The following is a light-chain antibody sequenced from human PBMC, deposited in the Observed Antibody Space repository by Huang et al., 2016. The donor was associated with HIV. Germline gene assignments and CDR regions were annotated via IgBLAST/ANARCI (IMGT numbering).Light chain of an antibody. CDR3: QQSFSSPRYT. J-gene: IGKJ2*01. CDR2: GAS. Sequence: DTQLTQSPSSLSASVGDRVTITCRASQSIRTFLNWYQQKPGKAPKLLIYGASSVQSGVPSRVSGSGSGTDCTLTISSLQPEDFATYYCQQSFSSPRYTFGQGTKLEI. V-gene: IGKV1-39*01. CDR1: QSIRTF.